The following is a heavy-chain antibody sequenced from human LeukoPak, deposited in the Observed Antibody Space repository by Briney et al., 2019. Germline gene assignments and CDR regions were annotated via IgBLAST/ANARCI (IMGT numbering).Heavy chain of an antibody. CDR2: IYHSGST. J-gene: IGHJ6*03. V-gene: IGHV4-4*02. CDR1: GGSISSSNW. CDR3: ARVRPITIFGVVTTTFMDV. D-gene: IGHD3-3*01. Sequence: SGTLSLTCAVSGGSISSSNWWSWVRQPPGKGLEWIGEIYHSGSTNYNPSLKSRVTISVDKSKNQFSLKLSSVTAADTAVYYCARVRPITIFGVVTTTFMDVWGKGTTVTVSS.